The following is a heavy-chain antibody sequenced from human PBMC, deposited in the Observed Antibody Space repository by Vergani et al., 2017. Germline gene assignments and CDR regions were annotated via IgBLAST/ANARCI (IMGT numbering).Heavy chain of an antibody. CDR2: IIPIFGTA. D-gene: IGHD2-2*02. J-gene: IGHJ3*02. CDR3: ARGYCSSTSCYTGVAFDI. CDR1: GGTFSSYA. V-gene: IGHV1-69*01. Sequence: QVQLVQSGAEVKKPGSSVKVSCKASGGTFSSYAISWVRQAPGQGLEWMGGIIPIFGTANYAQKFKGRVTITADESTSTAYMELSSLRSEDTAVYYCARGYCSSTSCYTGVAFDIWGQGTMVTVSS.